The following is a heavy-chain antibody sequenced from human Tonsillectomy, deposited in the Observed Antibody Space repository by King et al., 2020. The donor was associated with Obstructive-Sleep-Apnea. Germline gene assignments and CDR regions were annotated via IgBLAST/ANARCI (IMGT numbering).Heavy chain of an antibody. J-gene: IGHJ1*01. CDR1: GVSLITSGVG. V-gene: IGHV2-5*01. D-gene: IGHD6-19*01. CDR2: IYWNYDK. CDR3: AHTGYSSGWYERYFQH. Sequence: TLKESGPTLVKPTQTLTLTCTFSGVSLITSGVGLGWIRQPPGKALEGLAPIYWNYDKRYSPSLKSRLTITKDTSKNPVVLTITNINPLDTATYYCAHTGYSSGWYERYFQHWGQGTLVTVSS.